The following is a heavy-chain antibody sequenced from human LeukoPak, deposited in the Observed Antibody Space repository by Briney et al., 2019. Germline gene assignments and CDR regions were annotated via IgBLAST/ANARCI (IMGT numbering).Heavy chain of an antibody. Sequence: PGGSLRLSCAASGFSFSTYWMHWVRQAPGKGLVWVSRIKSDGSSTSYADSVKGRFTISRDNAKNTLYLQMNSLRADDTATYYCARDAGGAWPFDYWGQGTRVIVSS. V-gene: IGHV3-74*01. CDR2: IKSDGSST. CDR1: GFSFSTYW. J-gene: IGHJ4*02. D-gene: IGHD4-17*01. CDR3: ARDAGGAWPFDY.